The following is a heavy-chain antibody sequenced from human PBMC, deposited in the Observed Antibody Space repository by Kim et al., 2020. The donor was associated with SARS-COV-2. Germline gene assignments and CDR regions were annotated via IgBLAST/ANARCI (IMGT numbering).Heavy chain of an antibody. V-gene: IGHV1-18*01. CDR3: ARRRAAPGHYFDY. Sequence: AQKLQGRVTMTTDTTTSTAYMELRSLRSDDTAVYYCARRRAAPGHYFDYWGQGTLVTVSS. J-gene: IGHJ4*02. D-gene: IGHD2-15*01.